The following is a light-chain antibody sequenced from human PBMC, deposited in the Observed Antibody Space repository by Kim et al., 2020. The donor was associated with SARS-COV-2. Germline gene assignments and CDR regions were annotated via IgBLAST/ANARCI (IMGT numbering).Light chain of an antibody. CDR2: GAS. Sequence: EIVMTQSPATLSVSPGERATLFCRASQSVSSNLSWYQQIPGQSPRLLIYGASTRATGIPARFSGTGSETEFTLFISSLQSEDSAVYYCQEYNTWPMYTFGQGTKLEI. CDR1: QSVSSN. J-gene: IGKJ2*01. CDR3: QEYNTWPMYT. V-gene: IGKV3-15*01.